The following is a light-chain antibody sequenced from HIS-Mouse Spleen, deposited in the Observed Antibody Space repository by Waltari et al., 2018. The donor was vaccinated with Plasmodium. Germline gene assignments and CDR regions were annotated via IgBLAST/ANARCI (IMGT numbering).Light chain of an antibody. J-gene: IGKJ1*01. V-gene: IGKV1-39*01. CDR3: QQSYSTWT. CDR1: QSISSY. Sequence: DIQMTQSPSSLPASVGDSVPITCRASQSISSYLNWYQQKPGKAPNLLIYAASSLQSGVPSRFSGSGSGTDFTLTISSLQPEDFATYYCQQSYSTWTFGQGTKVEIK. CDR2: AAS.